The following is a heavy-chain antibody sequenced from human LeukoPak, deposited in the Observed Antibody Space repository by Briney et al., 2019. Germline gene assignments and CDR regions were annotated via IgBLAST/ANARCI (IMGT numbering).Heavy chain of an antibody. D-gene: IGHD3-10*01. CDR1: GGSISSYY. Sequence: SETLSLTCTVSGGSISSYYWSWIRQPAGKGLEWIGRIYTSGSTNYNPSLKSRVTMSVDTSKNQFSLKLSSVTAADTAVYYCAVQYYYGSGSYYGRLDYWGQGTLVTVSS. CDR2: IYTSGST. CDR3: AVQYYYGSGSYYGRLDY. J-gene: IGHJ4*02. V-gene: IGHV4-4*07.